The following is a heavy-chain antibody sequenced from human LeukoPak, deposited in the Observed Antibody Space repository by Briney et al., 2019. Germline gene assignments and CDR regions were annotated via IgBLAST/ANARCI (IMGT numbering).Heavy chain of an antibody. Sequence: SETLSLTCAVSGGSISTYYWSWIRQSPGKGLEWIGSIYYSGSTNYNPSLKSRVTISVDTSKNQFSLELSSVTAADTAVYYCAVNLTRHTFDIWGQGTMVTVSS. CDR2: IYYSGST. J-gene: IGHJ3*02. CDR3: AVNLTRHTFDI. V-gene: IGHV4-59*08. D-gene: IGHD1-1*01. CDR1: GGSISTYY.